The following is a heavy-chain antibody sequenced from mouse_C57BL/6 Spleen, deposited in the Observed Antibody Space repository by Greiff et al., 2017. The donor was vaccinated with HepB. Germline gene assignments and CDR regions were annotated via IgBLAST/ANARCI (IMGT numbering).Heavy chain of an antibody. CDR1: GYTFISYW. Sequence: QVQLQQPGAELVRPGSSVKLPCKALGYTFISYWMHWVKQRHIQGLEWLGNIDPSDSETHNNQKFKDKATLTVDKSSSTAYLQLISLTSEDAAVYDCAREYGSSYFDYWGQGTTLTVSS. CDR3: AREYGSSYFDY. D-gene: IGHD1-1*01. V-gene: IGHV1-52*01. J-gene: IGHJ2*01. CDR2: IDPSDSET.